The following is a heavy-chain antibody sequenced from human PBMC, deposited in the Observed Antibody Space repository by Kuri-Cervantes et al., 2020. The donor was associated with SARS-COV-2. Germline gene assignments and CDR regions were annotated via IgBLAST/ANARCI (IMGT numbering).Heavy chain of an antibody. CDR3: ARDRSSNWFSTRVAFDI. D-gene: IGHD6-13*01. J-gene: IGHJ3*02. V-gene: IGHV3-21*01. CDR2: ISSSTSYI. CDR1: GFTFSDYS. Sequence: GESLKISCAASGFTFSDYSMNWVRQAPGKGLEWVSSISSSTSYIYYEDSVKGRFTISRDNAKNSLYLQMNSLRAEDTAIYYCARDRSSNWFSTRVAFDIWGQGTMVTVSS.